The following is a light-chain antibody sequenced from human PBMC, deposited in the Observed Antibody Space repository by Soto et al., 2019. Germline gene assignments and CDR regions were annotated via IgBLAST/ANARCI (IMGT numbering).Light chain of an antibody. J-gene: IGKJ1*01. V-gene: IGKV1-8*01. CDR3: QQYYPT. CDR2: AAS. CDR1: QGISSY. Sequence: AIRMTQSPSSFSASTGDRVTITCRASQGISSYLAWYQQKPGKAPELLIYAASTLQSGVPSRFSGSGSGTDFTLTISCLQSEDFATYYCQQYYPTFGQGTKVDIK.